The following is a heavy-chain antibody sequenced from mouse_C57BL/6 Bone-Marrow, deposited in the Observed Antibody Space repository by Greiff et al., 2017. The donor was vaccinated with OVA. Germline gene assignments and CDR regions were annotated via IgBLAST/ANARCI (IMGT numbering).Heavy chain of an antibody. V-gene: IGHV5-9-1*02. CDR2: ISSGGDYI. Sequence: EVKLVESGEGLVKPGGSLKLSCAASGFTFSSYAMSWVRQTPEKRLEWVAYISSGGDYIYYADTVKGRFTISRDNARNTLYLQMSSLKSEDTAMYYCTAYDGKASLFAYWGQGTLVTVSA. J-gene: IGHJ3*01. D-gene: IGHD2-12*01. CDR1: GFTFSSYA. CDR3: TAYDGKASLFAY.